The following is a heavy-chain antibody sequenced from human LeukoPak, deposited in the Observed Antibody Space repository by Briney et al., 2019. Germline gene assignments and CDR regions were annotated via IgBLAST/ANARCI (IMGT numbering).Heavy chain of an antibody. CDR1: GYSISSDYY. J-gene: IGHJ4*02. CDR3: ARADGSSWYFYGDYFDY. V-gene: IGHV4-38-2*02. CDR2: IYHSGTI. D-gene: IGHD6-13*01. Sequence: SETLSLTCTVSGYSISSDYYWGWIRQPPGKGLEWIGNIYHSGTIYYNPSLKSRVTISVDTSKNQFSLKLSSVTAADTAVYYCARADGSSWYFYGDYFDYWGQGTLVTVSS.